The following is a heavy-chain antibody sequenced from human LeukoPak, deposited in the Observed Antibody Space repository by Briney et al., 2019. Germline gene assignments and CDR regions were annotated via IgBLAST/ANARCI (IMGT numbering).Heavy chain of an antibody. Sequence: PSETLSLTCTVSGGSVSSGSYYWSWIRQPPGKGLEWIGYIYYSGSTNYNPSLKSRVTISVDTSKNQFSLKLSSVTAADTAVYYCARGAGIAAAGTGVGTFDYWGQGTLVTVSS. CDR2: IYYSGST. D-gene: IGHD6-13*01. CDR1: GGSVSSGSYY. V-gene: IGHV4-61*01. J-gene: IGHJ4*02. CDR3: ARGAGIAAAGTGVGTFDY.